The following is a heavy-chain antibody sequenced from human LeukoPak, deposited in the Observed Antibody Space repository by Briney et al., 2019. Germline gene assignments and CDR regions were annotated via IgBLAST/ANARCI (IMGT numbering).Heavy chain of an antibody. CDR1: GLSFSDYA. Sequence: PGGSLRLSCAASGLSFSDYAVHWVRQAPGKGLEWVANIKQDGSEKYYVDSVKGRFTISRDNAKNSLYLQMNSLRAEDTAVYYCARGTLSHYGSGSPLDYWGQGTLVTVSS. J-gene: IGHJ4*02. CDR2: IKQDGSEK. CDR3: ARGTLSHYGSGSPLDY. V-gene: IGHV3-7*01. D-gene: IGHD3-10*01.